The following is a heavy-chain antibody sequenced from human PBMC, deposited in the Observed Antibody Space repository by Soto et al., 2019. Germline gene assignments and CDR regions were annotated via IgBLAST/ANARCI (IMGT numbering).Heavy chain of an antibody. D-gene: IGHD4-17*01. CDR2: VIPIFGTA. Sequence: QVQLVQSGAEVKKPGSSVKVSCKASGGTFSSYAISWVRQAPGQGLEWTGGVIPIFGTANYAQKFQGRVTITADESTSTAYMELSSLRSEDTAVYYCARDKAHDYGDYGNSYYYYGMDVWGQGTTVTVSS. CDR3: ARDKAHDYGDYGNSYYYYGMDV. CDR1: GGTFSSYA. J-gene: IGHJ6*02. V-gene: IGHV1-69*01.